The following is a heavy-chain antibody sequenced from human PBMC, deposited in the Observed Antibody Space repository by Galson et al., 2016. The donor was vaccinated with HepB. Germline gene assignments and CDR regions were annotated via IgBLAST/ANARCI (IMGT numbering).Heavy chain of an antibody. D-gene: IGHD1-26*01. CDR1: EYSFADYW. J-gene: IGHJ4*02. CDR3: ARQRVGSTQYYFDD. CDR2: IDPSDSYT. V-gene: IGHV5-10-1*01. Sequence: QSGAEVKKPGESLRISCKASEYSFADYWISWVRQMPGKGLEWMGRIDPSDSYTDYSPSFQGHVTISADKSISTAYLQLSSLKASDTAMYYGARQRVGSTQYYFDDWGQGALVTVSS.